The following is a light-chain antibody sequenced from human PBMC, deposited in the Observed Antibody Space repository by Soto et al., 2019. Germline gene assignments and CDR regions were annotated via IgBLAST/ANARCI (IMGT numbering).Light chain of an antibody. CDR2: DAS. J-gene: IGKJ3*01. CDR3: QQCFNWPPFI. Sequence: EIVLTQSPATLSLSPGERATLSCRASQSVSTYLAWYQQKPGQAPRLLIYDASNRATGIPARFSGSGSGTDFTLTISSLEPEDFAVYFCQQCFNWPPFIFGPGTKVDIK. V-gene: IGKV3-11*01. CDR1: QSVSTY.